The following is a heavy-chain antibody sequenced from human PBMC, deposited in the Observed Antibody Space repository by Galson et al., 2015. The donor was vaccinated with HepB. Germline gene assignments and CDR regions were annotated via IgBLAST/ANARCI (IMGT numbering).Heavy chain of an antibody. J-gene: IGHJ5*02. V-gene: IGHV3-74*01. Sequence: SLRLSCAASGFTFSGHWMHWVRQVPGKGLVWVSRIKNDGSSTSYADSVKGRFTISRDNAKNTLYLQMNSLRAEDTAVYYCSKSDWFDPWGQGTLVTVSS. CDR2: IKNDGSST. CDR3: SKSDWFDP. CDR1: GFTFSGHW.